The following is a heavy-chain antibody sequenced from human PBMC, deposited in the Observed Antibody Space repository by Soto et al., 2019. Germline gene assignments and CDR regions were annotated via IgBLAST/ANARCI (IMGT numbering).Heavy chain of an antibody. CDR2: IYYSGST. J-gene: IGHJ4*02. D-gene: IGHD3-10*01. V-gene: IGHV4-31*03. Sequence: QVQLQESGPGLVKPSQTLSLTCTVSGGSISSGGYYWSWIRQHPGKGLEWIGYIYYSGSTYYNPSLKSRVTISVDPSKNQFSLKLSSVTAADTAVYYCAVRTGSSPVHAWGFDYWGQGTLVTVSS. CDR3: AVRTGSSPVHAWGFDY. CDR1: GGSISSGGYY.